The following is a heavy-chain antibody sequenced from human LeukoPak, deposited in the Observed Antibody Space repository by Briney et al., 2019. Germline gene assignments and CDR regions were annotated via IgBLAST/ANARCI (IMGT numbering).Heavy chain of an antibody. CDR2: IYSGGNT. J-gene: IGHJ4*02. D-gene: IGHD6-13*01. Sequence: PGGSLRLSCAASGFTVRSNYMSWVRQAPGKGLEWVSVIYSGGNTYYADSVKGRFTISRDNSKNTLYLQMNSLRAEDTAVYYCARARYSSSWFEDWGQGTLVTVSS. V-gene: IGHV3-53*01. CDR3: ARARYSSSWFED. CDR1: GFTVRSNY.